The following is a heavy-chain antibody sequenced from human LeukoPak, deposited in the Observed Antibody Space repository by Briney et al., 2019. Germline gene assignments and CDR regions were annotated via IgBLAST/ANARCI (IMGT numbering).Heavy chain of an antibody. V-gene: IGHV3-30*18. CDR1: GFTFSSYG. J-gene: IGHJ4*02. Sequence: GRSLRLSCAASGFTFSSYGMHWVRQAPGKGLEWVAVISYDGSNKYYADSVKGRFTISRDNSKNTLYLQMNSLRAEDTAVYYCAKEALLWFGGAFYFDYWGQGTLVTVSS. CDR2: ISYDGSNK. D-gene: IGHD3-10*01. CDR3: AKEALLWFGGAFYFDY.